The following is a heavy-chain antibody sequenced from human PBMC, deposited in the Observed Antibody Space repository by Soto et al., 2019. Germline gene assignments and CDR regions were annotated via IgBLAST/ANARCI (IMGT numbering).Heavy chain of an antibody. V-gene: IGHV5-51*01. Sequence: GESLKISCKGSGYSFTSYWIGWVRQMPGKGLEWMWTIYPGNSDTRYSPSFQGQVTISADTSISTAYLQWSSLKASDTAMYYCARHFLREQPHDFWGQGTLVTVSS. CDR1: GYSFTSYW. D-gene: IGHD6-13*01. CDR3: ARHFLREQPHDF. J-gene: IGHJ4*02. CDR2: IYPGNSDT.